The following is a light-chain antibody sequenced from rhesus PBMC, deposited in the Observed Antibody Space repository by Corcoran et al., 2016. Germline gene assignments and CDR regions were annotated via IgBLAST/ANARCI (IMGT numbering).Light chain of an antibody. Sequence: DIQMTQSPSSLSASVGDTVTIPCRASQGIRNYLAWYQQEAGKAPKALIDYEFNLESGVPSRFSGSGSVTDLTITISSLQPEEFAMYYSQQHNSYPPSFGQGTKVEIK. CDR3: QQHNSYPPS. CDR1: QGIRNY. V-gene: IGKV1S14*01. CDR2: YEF. J-gene: IGKJ2*01.